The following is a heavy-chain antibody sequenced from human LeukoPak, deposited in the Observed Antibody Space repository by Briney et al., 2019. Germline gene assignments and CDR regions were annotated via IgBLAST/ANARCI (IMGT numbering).Heavy chain of an antibody. CDR1: GGSISSDRFY. CDR2: IKSSNT. J-gene: IGHJ4*02. Sequence: SETLSLTCTVSGGSISSDRFYWTWVRQPAGKRPEWIGRIKSSNTNYNPSLKSRVNISVDASTNQFSLKLSSLTAAVTAVYYCARVPDWTYVPDYWGQGTLVTVSS. D-gene: IGHD3-16*01. V-gene: IGHV4-61*02. CDR3: ARVPDWTYVPDY.